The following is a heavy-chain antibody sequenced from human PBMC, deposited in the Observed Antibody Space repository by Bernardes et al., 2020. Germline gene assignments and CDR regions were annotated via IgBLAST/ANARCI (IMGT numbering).Heavy chain of an antibody. Sequence: GSLRLSCAASGFTFSSYWMSWVRQAPGKGLEWIGEINHSGSTNYNPSLKSRVTISVDTSKNQFSLKLSSVTAADTAVYYCARGRYSSGWYGSRNWFDPWGQGTLVTVSS. CDR1: GFTFSSYW. V-gene: IGHV4-34*01. D-gene: IGHD6-19*01. CDR2: INHSGST. J-gene: IGHJ5*02. CDR3: ARGRYSSGWYGSRNWFDP.